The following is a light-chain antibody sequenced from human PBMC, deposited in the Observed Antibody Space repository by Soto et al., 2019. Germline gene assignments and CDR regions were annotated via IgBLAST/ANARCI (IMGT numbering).Light chain of an antibody. CDR3: SSYAGSNHVV. CDR2: EVS. Sequence: QSALTQPPSASGSPGQSVTISCTGTSSDVGGYNYVSWYQQHPGKAPKLMIYEVSKRPSGVPDRFSGSKSGTTASLTVSGLQAEDEADYYCSSYAGSNHVVFGGGTKLTVL. CDR1: SSDVGGYNY. J-gene: IGLJ2*01. V-gene: IGLV2-8*01.